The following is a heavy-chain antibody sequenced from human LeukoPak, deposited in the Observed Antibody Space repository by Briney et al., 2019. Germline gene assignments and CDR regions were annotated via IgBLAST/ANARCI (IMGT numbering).Heavy chain of an antibody. V-gene: IGHV4-59*01. Sequence: SETLSLTCTVSGGSISSYYWSWIRQPPGKGLEWIGYIYYSGSTNYDPSLKSRVTISVDTSKNQFSLKLSSVTAADTAVYYRARGHGGGWFDPWGQGTLVTVSS. CDR2: IYYSGST. D-gene: IGHD4-23*01. CDR1: GGSISSYY. J-gene: IGHJ5*02. CDR3: ARGHGGGWFDP.